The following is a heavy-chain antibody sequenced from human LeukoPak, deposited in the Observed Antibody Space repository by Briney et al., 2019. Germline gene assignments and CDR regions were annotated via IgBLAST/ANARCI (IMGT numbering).Heavy chain of an antibody. CDR3: ARLNGGP. V-gene: IGHV4-59*08. D-gene: IGHD2-8*01. CDR1: ADSITSFY. J-gene: IGHJ5*02. CDR2: IYFTGST. Sequence: SETLSLTCTVAADSITSFYWSWIRQPPGKGLEWFGDIYFTGSTTYNPSFTSQVTIALDTSKNQFSLQLSSVTAAATAVYYSARLNGGPWGQGILVTVSS.